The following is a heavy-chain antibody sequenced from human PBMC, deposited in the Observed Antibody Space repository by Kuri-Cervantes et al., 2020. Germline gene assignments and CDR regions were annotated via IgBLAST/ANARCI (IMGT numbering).Heavy chain of an antibody. J-gene: IGHJ4*02. CDR1: GFTFSDYY. Sequence: GESLKISCAASGFTFSDYYMSWIRQAPGKGLEWVSYISSSGSTIYYADSVKGRFTISRDNAKNSLYLQMNSLRAEDTAVYYCARDRPPYYDFWSGYSPFDYWGQGTLVTVSS. V-gene: IGHV3-11*04. D-gene: IGHD3-3*01. CDR3: ARDRPPYYDFWSGYSPFDY. CDR2: ISSSGSTI.